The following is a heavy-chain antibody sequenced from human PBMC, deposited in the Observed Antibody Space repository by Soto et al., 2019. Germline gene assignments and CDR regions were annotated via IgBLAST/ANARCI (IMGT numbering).Heavy chain of an antibody. V-gene: IGHV3-53*03. J-gene: IGHJ4*02. CDR2: NYTDDST. Sequence: CAASGFTVSSNYMSWVRQAPGKGLEWLSVNYTDDSTYYADSVKGRFTISRHNSKKTAYLQMNNLESQDPALYYCSRDDYDWFFNWGRGPLVTVSS. D-gene: IGHD3-22*01. CDR3: SRDDYDWFFN. CDR1: GFTVSSNY.